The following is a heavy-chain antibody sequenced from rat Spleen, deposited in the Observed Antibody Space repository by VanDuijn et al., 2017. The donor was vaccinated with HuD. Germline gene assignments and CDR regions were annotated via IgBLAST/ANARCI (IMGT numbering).Heavy chain of an antibody. V-gene: IGHV3-1*01. CDR3: ARGEPFAY. Sequence: EVQLQESGPGLVKPSQSLSLTCSVTGYSITRSYRWSWIRKFPGNKMEWIGHISYSGSTSYNPSLKSRISITRDTSKNQFFLQLNSVTTEDTATYYCARGEPFAYWGQGTLVTVSS. J-gene: IGHJ3*01. CDR1: GYSITRSY. CDR2: ISYSGST.